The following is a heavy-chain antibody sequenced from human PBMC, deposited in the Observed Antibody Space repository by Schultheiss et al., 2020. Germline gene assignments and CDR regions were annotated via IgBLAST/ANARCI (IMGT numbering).Heavy chain of an antibody. J-gene: IGHJ4*02. V-gene: IGHV3-9*01. Sequence: SLKISCAASGFTFDDYAMHWVRQAPGKGLEWVSGISWNSGSIGYADSVKGRFTISRDNAKNMLYVQMNNLRAEDTAVYYCARLFSGYDLTFDYWGQGTLVTVSS. CDR1: GFTFDDYA. CDR3: ARLFSGYDLTFDY. D-gene: IGHD5-12*01. CDR2: ISWNSGSI.